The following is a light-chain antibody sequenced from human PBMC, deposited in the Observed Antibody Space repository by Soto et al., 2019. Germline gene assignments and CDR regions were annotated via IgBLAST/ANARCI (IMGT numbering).Light chain of an antibody. J-gene: IGLJ3*02. Sequence: QSALTQPASVSGSPGQSITISCTGTSSDVGAYKYVSWYQQYPGKAPKLMIFEVSNRPSGVSNRFSGSKSGNTASLTISGLQAEDEADYYCSSYTSSSTLVFGGGTKPTVL. CDR1: SSDVGAYKY. CDR2: EVS. CDR3: SSYTSSSTLV. V-gene: IGLV2-14*01.